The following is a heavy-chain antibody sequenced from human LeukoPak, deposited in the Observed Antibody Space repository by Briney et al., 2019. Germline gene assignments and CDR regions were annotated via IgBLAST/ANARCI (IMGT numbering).Heavy chain of an antibody. CDR2: IGNNGGGI. Sequence: GGSLRVSWAASGFTFSTYTTYWVRHPPGKRLEWVSIIGNNGGGIHYADSVKGRFTISRDNFKNALYLQMNSLRVEDTAVYYCAIDPSWGTHSWGQGVLVTVSS. CDR1: GFTFSTYT. D-gene: IGHD7-27*01. J-gene: IGHJ4*02. CDR3: AIDPSWGTHS. V-gene: IGHV3-23*01.